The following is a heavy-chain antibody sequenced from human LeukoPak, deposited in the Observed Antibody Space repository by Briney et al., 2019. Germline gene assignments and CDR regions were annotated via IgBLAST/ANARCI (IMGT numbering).Heavy chain of an antibody. V-gene: IGHV3-23*03. D-gene: IGHD3-9*01. CDR3: AKVRYFDWLLYYFDY. Sequence: GGSLRLSCAASGFTFSSYAMSWVRQAPGKGLEWVSVIYSGGSTYYADSVKGRFTISRDNSKNTLYLQMNSLRAEDTAVYYCAKVRYFDWLLYYFDYWGQGTLVTVSS. J-gene: IGHJ4*02. CDR2: IYSGGST. CDR1: GFTFSSYA.